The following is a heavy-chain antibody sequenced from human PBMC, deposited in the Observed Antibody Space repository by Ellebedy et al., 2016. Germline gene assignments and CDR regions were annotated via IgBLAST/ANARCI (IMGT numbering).Heavy chain of an antibody. CDR1: GGSINSYY. J-gene: IGHJ4*02. Sequence: SETLSLTCAVYGGSINSYYWSWIRQPPGKGLEWIGYIYDTGSTKYNPSLKSRVTISVDTSKNQFSLKLSSVTAADTAVYYCARGRRITMVRGVTDYWGQGTLVTVSS. CDR3: ARGRRITMVRGVTDY. CDR2: IYDTGST. D-gene: IGHD3-10*01. V-gene: IGHV4-4*08.